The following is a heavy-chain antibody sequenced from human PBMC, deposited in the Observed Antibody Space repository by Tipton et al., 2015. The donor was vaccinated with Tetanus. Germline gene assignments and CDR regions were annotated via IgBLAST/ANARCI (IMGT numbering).Heavy chain of an antibody. CDR1: GDSVSGCY. J-gene: IGHJ1*01. CDR3: AGVTAQRTELFFEH. Sequence: TLSLTCTVSGDSVSGCYWSWIRQPPGKGLEWVGYGYYTGDTNYNPSLKSRVTISMDRSENQISLKMTSVTAADTAVYYCAGVTAQRTELFFEHWGQGAHVAVSS. D-gene: IGHD2-21*01. CDR2: GYYTGDT. V-gene: IGHV4-59*02.